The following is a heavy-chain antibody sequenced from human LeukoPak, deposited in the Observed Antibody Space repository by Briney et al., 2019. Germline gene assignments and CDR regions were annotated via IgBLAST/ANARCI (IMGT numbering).Heavy chain of an antibody. J-gene: IGHJ5*02. CDR3: ARRPRVAIFGVVKKGGNWFDP. CDR2: INHSGST. Sequence: SETLSLTCAVYGGSFSGYYWSWIRQPPGKGLEWIGEINHSGSTNYNPSLKSRVTISVDTSKNQFSLKVNSVTAADTAVYYCARRPRVAIFGVVKKGGNWFDPWGQGTLVTVSS. V-gene: IGHV4-34*01. D-gene: IGHD3-3*01. CDR1: GGSFSGYY.